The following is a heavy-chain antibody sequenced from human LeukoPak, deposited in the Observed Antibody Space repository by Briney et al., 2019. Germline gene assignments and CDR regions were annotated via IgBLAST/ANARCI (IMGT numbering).Heavy chain of an antibody. CDR3: ASYYDSSGYYYGGVLY. Sequence: ASVKVSCKASGYTFTSYGISWVRQAPGQGLEWMGWISAYNGNTNYAQKLQGRVTVTTDTSTSTAYMELRSLRSDDPAVYYCASYYDSSGYYYGGVLYWGQGTLVTVSS. CDR1: GYTFTSYG. D-gene: IGHD3-22*01. V-gene: IGHV1-18*01. J-gene: IGHJ4*02. CDR2: ISAYNGNT.